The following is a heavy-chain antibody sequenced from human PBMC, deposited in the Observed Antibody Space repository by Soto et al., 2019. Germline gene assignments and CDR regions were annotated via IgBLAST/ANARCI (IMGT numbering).Heavy chain of an antibody. J-gene: IGHJ6*02. CDR2: ISYDGSNK. CDR3: AVGGNSELVSYYYYGMDV. D-gene: IGHD3-10*01. Sequence: GGSLRLSCAASGFTFSSYAMHWVRQAPGKGLEWVAVISYDGSNKYYADSVKGRFTISRDNSKNTLYLQMNSLRAEDTAVYYCAVGGNSELVSYYYYGMDVWGQGTTVTVSS. V-gene: IGHV3-30*04. CDR1: GFTFSSYA.